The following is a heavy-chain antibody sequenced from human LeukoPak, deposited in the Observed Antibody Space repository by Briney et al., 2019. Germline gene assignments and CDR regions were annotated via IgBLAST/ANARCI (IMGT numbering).Heavy chain of an antibody. D-gene: IGHD3-16*01. CDR1: GYTFTSYG. CDR3: AREAYTTGADY. J-gene: IGHJ4*02. CDR2: ISAYNGNA. Sequence: GASVKVSCKASGYTFTSYGISWVRQAPGQGLEWMGWISAYNGNANYVQRLQGRVTLTTDTSTSTAHMELRRLGSDDTAVYYCAREAYTTGADYWGQGTLVTVSS. V-gene: IGHV1-18*01.